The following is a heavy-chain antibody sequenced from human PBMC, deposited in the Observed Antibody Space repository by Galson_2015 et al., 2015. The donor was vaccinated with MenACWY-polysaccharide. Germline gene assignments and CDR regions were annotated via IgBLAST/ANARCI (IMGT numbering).Heavy chain of an antibody. Sequence: IYPGDSDTRYSPSFQGQVTISADKSISTAYLQWSSLKAADSAMYYCARHQRFDSSGCIWGQGTMVTVSS. CDR2: IYPGDSDT. D-gene: IGHD3-22*01. V-gene: IGHV5-51*01. J-gene: IGHJ3*02. CDR3: ARHQRFDSSGCI.